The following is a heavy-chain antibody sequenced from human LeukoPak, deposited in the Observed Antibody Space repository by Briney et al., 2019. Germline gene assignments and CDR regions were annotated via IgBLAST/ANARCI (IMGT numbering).Heavy chain of an antibody. J-gene: IGHJ3*01. CDR1: GFTVSNNY. CDR3: ARGYVEWGTRTGAFDV. CDR2: IYSDGST. D-gene: IGHD1-1*01. Sequence: GGSLRLSCAASGFTVSNNYMSWVRQAPGMGLEWVSVIYSDGSTYYAASVKDRFIISRDISKNTVYLQMNSLRVADTAMYFCARGYVEWGTRTGAFDVWGRGTLVTVSS. V-gene: IGHV3-66*01.